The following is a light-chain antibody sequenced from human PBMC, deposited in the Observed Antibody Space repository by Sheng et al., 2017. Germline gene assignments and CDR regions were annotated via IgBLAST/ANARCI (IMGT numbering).Light chain of an antibody. CDR3: QQSYSTPSWT. J-gene: IGKJ1*01. CDR2: AVS. CDR1: QNITIY. Sequence: IQMTQSPSSLSASVGDRVTITCRASQNITIYLNWYQQKSGKAPKVLIYAVSSLQSGVPSRFSGSGSGTDFTLTISSLQPEDFATYYCQQSYSTPSWTFGQGTKVEIK. V-gene: IGKV1-39*01.